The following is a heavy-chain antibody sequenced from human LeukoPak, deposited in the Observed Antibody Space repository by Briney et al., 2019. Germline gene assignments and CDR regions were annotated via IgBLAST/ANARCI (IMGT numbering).Heavy chain of an antibody. CDR3: ARGPFGVWGTYRYKGYFDY. Sequence: SETLSLTCAVYGGSFSGYYWSWIRQPPGKGLAWIGEINHNGSTNYNPSLKSRVTISVDTSQSQFSLKLSSVTAADTAVYFCARGPFGVWGTYRYKGYFDYWGQGTLVTVSS. J-gene: IGHJ4*02. CDR2: INHNGST. V-gene: IGHV4-34*01. D-gene: IGHD3-16*02. CDR1: GGSFSGYY.